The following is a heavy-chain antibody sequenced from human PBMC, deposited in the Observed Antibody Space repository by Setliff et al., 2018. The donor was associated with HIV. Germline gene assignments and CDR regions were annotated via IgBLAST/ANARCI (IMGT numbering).Heavy chain of an antibody. Sequence: LSLTCSVSGGSIRSYYWSWIRQSPGKGLEWIGYVMFGGGSNYSPIFKSRVAMSIDASKNQFSLRLTSVSAPDTAVYYCATTYHPDSRGYPPEYFLRWGQGIQVTVSS. CDR3: ATTYHPDSRGYPPEYFLR. J-gene: IGHJ1*01. D-gene: IGHD3-22*01. CDR2: VMFGGGS. V-gene: IGHV4-59*08. CDR1: GGSIRSYY.